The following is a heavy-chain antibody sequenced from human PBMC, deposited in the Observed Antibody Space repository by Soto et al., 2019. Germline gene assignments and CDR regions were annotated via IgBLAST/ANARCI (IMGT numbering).Heavy chain of an antibody. CDR2: ISGDGGST. Sequence: GVSMRLSWAAAGFTFSSYAMHWVRQAPGKRLEYVSAISGDGGSTYYANSVKGRFTISRDNSKNTLYLQIGSLRTEDLAVYYCARDLEPLDYYCYMDVWRKRPTVTVSS. J-gene: IGHJ6*03. CDR3: ARDLEPLDYYCYMDV. V-gene: IGHV3-64*01. CDR1: GFTFSSYA. D-gene: IGHD1-1*01.